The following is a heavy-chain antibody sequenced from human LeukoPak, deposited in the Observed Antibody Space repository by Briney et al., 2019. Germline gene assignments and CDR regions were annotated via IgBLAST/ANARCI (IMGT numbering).Heavy chain of an antibody. Sequence: GGSLRLSCTASGFTFSSYGMHWVRQAPGKGLEWVAVIWYDGSNKYYADSVKGRFTISRDNSKNTLYLQMNSLRAEDTAVYYCARGVLYYGDYVGYYFDYWGQGTLVTVSS. CDR1: GFTFSSYG. D-gene: IGHD4-17*01. V-gene: IGHV3-33*01. J-gene: IGHJ4*02. CDR3: ARGVLYYGDYVGYYFDY. CDR2: IWYDGSNK.